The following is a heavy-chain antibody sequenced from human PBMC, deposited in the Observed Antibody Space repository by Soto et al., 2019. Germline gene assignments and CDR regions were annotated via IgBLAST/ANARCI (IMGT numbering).Heavy chain of an antibody. D-gene: IGHD6-13*01. V-gene: IGHV3-48*01. J-gene: IGHJ5*02. CDR2: ISSSSSTI. CDR1: GFTFSSYS. Sequence: PGGSLRLSRAASGFTFSSYSMNWVRQAPGKGVEWVSYISSSSSTIYYADSVKGRFTISRDNAKNSLYLQMNSLRAEDTAVYYCARHPERIAEIGWFDPWGQGTLVTAPQ. CDR3: ARHPERIAEIGWFDP.